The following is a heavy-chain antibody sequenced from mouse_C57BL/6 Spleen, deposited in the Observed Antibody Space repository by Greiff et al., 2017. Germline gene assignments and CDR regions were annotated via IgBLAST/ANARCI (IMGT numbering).Heavy chain of an antibody. D-gene: IGHD2-5*01. J-gene: IGHJ2*01. Sequence: EVKVEESGGGLVKPGGSLKLSCAASGFTFSDYGMHWVRQAPEKGLEWVAYISSGSSTIYYADTVKGRFTISRDNAKNTLFLQMTSLRSEDTAMYYCARYYSNWLDYWGQGTTLTVSS. CDR1: GFTFSDYG. CDR3: ARYYSNWLDY. V-gene: IGHV5-17*01. CDR2: ISSGSSTI.